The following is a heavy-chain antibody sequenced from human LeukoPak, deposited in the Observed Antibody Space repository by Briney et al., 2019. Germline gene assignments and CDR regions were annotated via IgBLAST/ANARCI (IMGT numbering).Heavy chain of an antibody. D-gene: IGHD3-10*01. V-gene: IGHV5-51*01. CDR1: GYRFATSW. Sequence: GESLKISCKGSGYRFATSWIAWVRQMPGKGLEWMGIIYPDDSDSRYSPSFEGQVTFLVDKSISTAYLQWSSLKASDTAIYYCARGAYGSGSSYNYYGMDVWGQGTPVTVSS. CDR2: IYPDDSDS. J-gene: IGHJ6*02. CDR3: ARGAYGSGSSYNYYGMDV.